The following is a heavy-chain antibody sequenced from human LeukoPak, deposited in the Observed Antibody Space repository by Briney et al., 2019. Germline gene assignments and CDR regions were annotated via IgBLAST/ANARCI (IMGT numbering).Heavy chain of an antibody. D-gene: IGHD3-22*01. Sequence: ASVKVSCKASGYTFINYGISWVRQAPGQGLEWMGWISGYNGNTNYAQKLQGRVTMTTDTSRSTAYMELRSLRPDDTAVYYCARVTITMIVVADYWGQGTLVTVSS. J-gene: IGHJ4*02. V-gene: IGHV1-18*01. CDR1: GYTFINYG. CDR2: ISGYNGNT. CDR3: ARVTITMIVVADY.